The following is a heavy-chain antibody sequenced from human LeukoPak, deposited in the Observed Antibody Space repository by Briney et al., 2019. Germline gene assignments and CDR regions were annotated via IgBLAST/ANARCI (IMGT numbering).Heavy chain of an antibody. D-gene: IGHD6-6*01. J-gene: IGHJ3*02. Sequence: GGSLRLSCAASGFSFSSYSMNWVRQAPGKGLEWVSSISSGSTYMYYADSVKGRFTISRDNAQNSMYLQMNSLRAEDTAVYYCGRVGGRSKAAKGDAFDIWGQGTMVTVSS. CDR1: GFSFSSYS. CDR2: ISSGSTYM. CDR3: GRVGGRSKAAKGDAFDI. V-gene: IGHV3-21*01.